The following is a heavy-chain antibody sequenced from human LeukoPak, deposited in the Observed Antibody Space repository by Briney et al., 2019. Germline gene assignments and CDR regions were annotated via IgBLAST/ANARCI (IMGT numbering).Heavy chain of an antibody. Sequence: PGGSLRLSCAASGFTFSDYYMSWIRQAPGKGLEWVSYISSSGSTIYYADSVKGRFTISRDNAKNSLYLQMNSLRAEDTAAYYCARAQNPYCSSTSCSYLIFFDYWGQGTLVTVSS. D-gene: IGHD2-2*01. J-gene: IGHJ4*02. CDR2: ISSSGSTI. V-gene: IGHV3-11*04. CDR3: ARAQNPYCSSTSCSYLIFFDY. CDR1: GFTFSDYY.